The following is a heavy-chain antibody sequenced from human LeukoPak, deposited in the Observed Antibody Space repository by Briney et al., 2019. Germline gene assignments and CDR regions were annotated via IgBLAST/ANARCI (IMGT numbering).Heavy chain of an antibody. CDR1: GASISSNY. CDR2: ISGSGGST. J-gene: IGHJ4*02. Sequence: PSETLSLTCTVFGASISSNYWSWVRQAPGKGLEWVSTISGSGGSTYYADSVKGRFTISRDNSKNTLYLQMNSLRAEDTAVYYCANGPPEDRFDYWGQGTMVTVSS. V-gene: IGHV3-23*01. CDR3: ANGPPEDRFDY. D-gene: IGHD2-15*01.